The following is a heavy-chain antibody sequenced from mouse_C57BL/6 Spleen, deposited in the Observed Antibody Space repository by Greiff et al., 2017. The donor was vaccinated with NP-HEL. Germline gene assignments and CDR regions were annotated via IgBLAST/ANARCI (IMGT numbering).Heavy chain of an antibody. Sequence: VQLQQPGAELVKPGASVKLSCKASGYTFTSYWMQWVKQRPGQGLEWIGEIDPSDSYTNYNQKFKGKATLTVDTSSSTAYMQLSSLTSEDSAVYYCARFITTVVATEGGYYAMDYWGQGTSVTVSS. J-gene: IGHJ4*01. V-gene: IGHV1-50*01. D-gene: IGHD1-1*01. CDR3: ARFITTVVATEGGYYAMDY. CDR1: GYTFTSYW. CDR2: IDPSDSYT.